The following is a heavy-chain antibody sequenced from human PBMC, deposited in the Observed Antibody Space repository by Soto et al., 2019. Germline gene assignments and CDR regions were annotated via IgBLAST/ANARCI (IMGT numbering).Heavy chain of an antibody. CDR3: AREPYSSGWYEGHNWFDP. Sequence: GASVKVSCKASGGTFSSYAISWVRQAPGQGLEWMGGIIPIFGTANYAQKFQGRVTITADESTSTAYMELSSLRSEDTAVYYCAREPYSSGWYEGHNWFDPWGQGTLVTVSS. D-gene: IGHD6-19*01. V-gene: IGHV1-69*13. J-gene: IGHJ5*02. CDR2: IIPIFGTA. CDR1: GGTFSSYA.